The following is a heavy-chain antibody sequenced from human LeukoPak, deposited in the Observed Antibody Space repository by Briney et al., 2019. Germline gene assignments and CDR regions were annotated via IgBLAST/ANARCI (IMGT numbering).Heavy chain of an antibody. V-gene: IGHV4-39*07. D-gene: IGHD3-3*01. CDR1: GNSISSGDNY. CDR2: IYYSGST. Sequence: KPSETLSLTCTVSGNSISSGDNYWSWIRQPPGKGLEWIGSIYYSGSTYYKPSLKSRVTISVDTSKNQFSLKLSAVTAADTAVYYCVRQFWSGQNWFDPWGQGSLVTVSS. CDR3: VRQFWSGQNWFDP. J-gene: IGHJ5*02.